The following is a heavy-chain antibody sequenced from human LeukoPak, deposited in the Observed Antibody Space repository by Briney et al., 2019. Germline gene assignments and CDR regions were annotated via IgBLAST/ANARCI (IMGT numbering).Heavy chain of an antibody. CDR1: GYTFTSYY. CDR3: VRNAASGFDY. V-gene: IGHV1-46*01. J-gene: IGHJ4*02. Sequence: GASVKVSCKASGYTFTSYYMHWVRQAPGQGLEWMGRIDPSGGRTPYAQKFQGRLIMTRDMSTNTVEMELSSLRSEDTAVYYCVRNAASGFDYWGQGTLVIVSS. CDR2: IDPSGGRT.